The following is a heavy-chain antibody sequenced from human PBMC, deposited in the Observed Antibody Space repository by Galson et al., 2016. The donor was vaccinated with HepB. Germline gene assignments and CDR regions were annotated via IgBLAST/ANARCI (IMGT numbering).Heavy chain of an antibody. CDR1: GFTFSSYW. V-gene: IGHV3-74*01. J-gene: IGHJ4*02. CDR3: ARSFDAAGSRSLDH. D-gene: IGHD6-13*01. CDR2: IHSDGSRT. Sequence: SLRLSCAASGFTFSSYWMHWVRKAPGKGLVWVARIHSDGSRTSYADSVKGRFTISRDNAKNTLYLQMNSLRVEDTAVYFCARSFDAAGSRSLDHWGQGTLVTVSS.